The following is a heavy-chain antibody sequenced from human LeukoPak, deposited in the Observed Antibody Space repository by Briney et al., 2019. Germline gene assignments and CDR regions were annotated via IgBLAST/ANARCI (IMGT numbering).Heavy chain of an antibody. V-gene: IGHV3-11*04. CDR2: ISSSGSTI. CDR3: VRGGPVLLWFGERIYY. J-gene: IGHJ4*02. Sequence: GGSLRLSCSASGFTVSSNYMSWVRQAPGKGLEWVSYISSSGSTIYYADSVKGRFTISRDNAKNSLYLQMNSLRAEDTAVYYCVRGGPVLLWFGERIYYWGQGTLVTVSS. D-gene: IGHD3-10*01. CDR1: GFTVSSNY.